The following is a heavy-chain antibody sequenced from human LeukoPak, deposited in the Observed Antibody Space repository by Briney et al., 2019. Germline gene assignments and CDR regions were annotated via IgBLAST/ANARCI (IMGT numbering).Heavy chain of an antibody. CDR1: GFTSSSYG. V-gene: IGHV3-23*01. J-gene: IGHJ5*02. CDR3: AKDSLLSDGRAGRTSCFDP. Sequence: GGSLRLSCAASGFTSSSYGMSWVRQSAGKGLEWVTGTSGRGGTRYYVDSVKGRVTISRDNPKNTLYLQMNRLRAEHTAVCYCAKDSLLSDGRAGRTSCFDPWGQGTLVTVSS. D-gene: IGHD5-24*01. CDR2: TSGRGGTR.